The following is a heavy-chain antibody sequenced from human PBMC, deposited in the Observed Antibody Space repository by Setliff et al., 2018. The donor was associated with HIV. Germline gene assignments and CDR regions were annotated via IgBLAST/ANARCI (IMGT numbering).Heavy chain of an antibody. V-gene: IGHV1-69*13. Sequence: ASVKVSCKASGGTFSLYAINWVRQAPGQGLEWMGGIIPIFGTANYAQKFQGRVTITADESTSTAYMELSSLRSEDTAVYYCARARGNYYGSGKVYYYYYYMDVWGKGTTVTVSS. CDR1: GGTFSLYA. J-gene: IGHJ6*03. D-gene: IGHD3-10*01. CDR3: ARARGNYYGSGKVYYYYYYMDV. CDR2: IIPIFGTA.